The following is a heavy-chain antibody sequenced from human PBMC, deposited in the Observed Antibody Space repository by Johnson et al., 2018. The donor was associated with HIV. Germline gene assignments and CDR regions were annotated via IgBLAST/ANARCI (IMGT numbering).Heavy chain of an antibody. CDR2: ISWNSGSI. V-gene: IGHV3-9*01. CDR3: TTGTGTTTLYAFDI. D-gene: IGHD1-7*01. Sequence: QLVESGGGLVQPGRSLRLSCAASGFTFDDYAMHWVRQAPGKGLEWVSGISWNSGSIGYADSVKGRFTISRDNAKHSLYLQMNSLKTEDTAVYYCTTGTGTTTLYAFDIWGQGTMVTVSS. CDR1: GFTFDDYA. J-gene: IGHJ3*02.